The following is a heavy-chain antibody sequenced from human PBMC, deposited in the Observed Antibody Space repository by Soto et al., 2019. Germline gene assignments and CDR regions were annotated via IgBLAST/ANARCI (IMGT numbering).Heavy chain of an antibody. D-gene: IGHD2-2*01. Sequence: PSETLSLTCSVSGDYIHVGGYYWTWIRQRPGKGLEWMGYIYYTGKTYYNLSLESRLTMSVDRSKNQFSLRLTSVTAADTAVYFCGRDLTSNANCIDPWGQGTLVTVS. CDR3: GRDLTSNANCIDP. CDR2: IYYTGKT. CDR1: GDYIHVGGYY. V-gene: IGHV4-30-4*01. J-gene: IGHJ5*02.